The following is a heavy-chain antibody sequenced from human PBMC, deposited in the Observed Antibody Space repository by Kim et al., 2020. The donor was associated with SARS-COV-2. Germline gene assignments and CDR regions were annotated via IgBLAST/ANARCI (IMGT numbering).Heavy chain of an antibody. CDR3: VNEPVSIVDYGLDD. D-gene: IGHD4-17*01. Sequence: GGSLRLSCTASGFIFSNNAMSWVRQAPGKGLEWVSGISGSGDSTHYADHLKGRFTISRDNSKQTIFRQMNSLSAEDAAVYYCVNEPVSIVDYGLDDWGRGTLVSVSS. CDR2: ISGSGDST. V-gene: IGHV3-23*01. CDR1: GFIFSNNA. J-gene: IGHJ4*02.